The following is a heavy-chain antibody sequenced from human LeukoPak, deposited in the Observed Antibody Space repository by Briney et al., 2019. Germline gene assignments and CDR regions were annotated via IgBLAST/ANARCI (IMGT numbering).Heavy chain of an antibody. CDR3: ARDPPLYY. J-gene: IGHJ4*02. Sequence: PGRSLRLSCAASGFTFSSYAMHWVRQAPGKGLEWVSVIYSGGNTYYADSVKGRFTISKDNSKNTLYPQMNSLRAEDTAVYYCARDPPLYYWGQGTLVTVSS. V-gene: IGHV3-53*01. CDR1: GFTFSSYA. CDR2: IYSGGNT.